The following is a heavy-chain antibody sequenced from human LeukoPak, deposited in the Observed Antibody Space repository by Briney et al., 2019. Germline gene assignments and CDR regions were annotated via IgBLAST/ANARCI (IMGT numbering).Heavy chain of an antibody. V-gene: IGHV3-23*01. Sequence: GGSLRLSCAASGFTFNNYAMDWIRQAPGKGLEWVSLISRSGATTYYADSVKGRFTISRDNSRNTLYLQMTSLRAEDTAVYYCARDPGDRWFFDLWGRGTLVTVSS. CDR2: ISRSGATT. CDR3: ARDPGDRWFFDL. CDR1: GFTFNNYA. D-gene: IGHD7-27*01. J-gene: IGHJ2*01.